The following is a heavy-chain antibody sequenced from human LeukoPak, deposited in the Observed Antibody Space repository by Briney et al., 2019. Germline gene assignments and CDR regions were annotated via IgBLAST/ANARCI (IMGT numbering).Heavy chain of an antibody. CDR1: GGSFSGYY. Sequence: PSETLSLTCAVYGGSFSGYYWSWIRQPPGKGLEWIGEINHSGSTNYNPSLKSRVTISVDTSKNQFSLKLSSVTAADTAVYYCARVGYCSRTSCCDYWGQGTLVTVSS. V-gene: IGHV4-34*01. CDR3: ARVGYCSRTSCCDY. D-gene: IGHD2-2*01. CDR2: INHSGST. J-gene: IGHJ4*02.